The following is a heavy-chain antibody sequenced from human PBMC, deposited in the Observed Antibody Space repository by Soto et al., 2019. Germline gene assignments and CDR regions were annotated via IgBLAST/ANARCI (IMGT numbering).Heavy chain of an antibody. D-gene: IGHD6-13*01. CDR1: GDSISRGAYY. CDR3: ARARATIAAAAIFDC. CDR2: VYRTGST. J-gene: IGHJ4*02. Sequence: SETLSLTCTVSGDSISRGAYYWSWVRQPPGKGLEWIGEVYRTGSTNYNPSLESRLTISVDKSKNQFSLKLTSVTAADTAVYYCARARATIAAAAIFDCWGQGTLVTVSS. V-gene: IGHV4-4*02.